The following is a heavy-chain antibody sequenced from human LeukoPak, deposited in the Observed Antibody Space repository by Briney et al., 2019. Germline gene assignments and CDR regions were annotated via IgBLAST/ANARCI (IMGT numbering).Heavy chain of an antibody. Sequence: GSVKVSCKASGYTFTGYYMHWVRQAPGQGLEWMGWINPNSGGTNYAQKFQGRVTMTRDTSISTAYMELSRLRSDDTAVYYCARMLGTTVTPFDYWGQGTLVTVSS. D-gene: IGHD4-11*01. CDR1: GYTFTGYY. CDR3: ARMLGTTVTPFDY. J-gene: IGHJ4*02. CDR2: INPNSGGT. V-gene: IGHV1-2*02.